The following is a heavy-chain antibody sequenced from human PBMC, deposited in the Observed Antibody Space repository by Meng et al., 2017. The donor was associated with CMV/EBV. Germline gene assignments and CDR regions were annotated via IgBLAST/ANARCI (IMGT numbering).Heavy chain of an antibody. CDR2: INPSGGST. J-gene: IGHJ4*02. CDR3: ARVFIGYFDY. CDR1: GYTFTNYY. V-gene: IGHV1-46*01. Sequence: ASVNVSCKASGYTFTNYYMHWVRQAPGQGLEWMGIINPSGGSTSYAQKFQGRVTMTRDTSTSTVYMELSSLRSEDTAVYYCARVFIGYFDYWGQGTLVTVSS.